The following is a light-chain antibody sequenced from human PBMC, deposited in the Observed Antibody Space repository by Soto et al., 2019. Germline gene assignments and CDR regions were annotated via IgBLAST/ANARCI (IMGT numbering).Light chain of an antibody. V-gene: IGKV3-11*01. J-gene: IGKJ4*01. Sequence: EIVLTQSPATLSLSPGERATLSCRASQSVSSYLAWYQQKPGQAPRLLIYDASNRATGIPARFSGSVSGTDFTLTISSLEPEDFAVYYCQQRINWPLTFGEGTKVEIK. CDR3: QQRINWPLT. CDR1: QSVSSY. CDR2: DAS.